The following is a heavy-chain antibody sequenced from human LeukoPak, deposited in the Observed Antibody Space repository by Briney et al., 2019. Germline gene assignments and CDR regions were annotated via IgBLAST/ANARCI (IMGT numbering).Heavy chain of an antibody. CDR2: ISGSGGST. V-gene: IGHV3-23*01. CDR1: GFTFSSYA. J-gene: IGHJ4*02. CDR3: AKPNTVYCSGGSCYSNYFDY. Sequence: GGSLRLSCAASGFTFSSYAMSWVRQAPGKGLEWVSAISGSGGSTYYADSVKGRFTISRDNSKNTLYLQMNSLRAEDTAVYYCAKPNTVYCSGGSCYSNYFDYWGQGTLVTVSS. D-gene: IGHD2-15*01.